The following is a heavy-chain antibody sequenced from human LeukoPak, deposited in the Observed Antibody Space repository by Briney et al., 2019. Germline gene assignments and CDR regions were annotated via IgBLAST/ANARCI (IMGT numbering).Heavy chain of an antibody. CDR2: INPSGGTT. CDR1: LYTFTDYY. J-gene: IGHJ5*02. V-gene: IGHV1-46*01. Sequence: ASVKVSCKASLYTFTDYYVHWVRQAPGQGLEWMGIINPSGGTTNYAQKFQGRLTMTRDTSTSTVYMELSRLRYEDTAVYYCARDLAIIVLLGTSPMGWFDPWGQGTLVTVSS. D-gene: IGHD3-3*01. CDR3: ARDLAIIVLLGTSPMGWFDP.